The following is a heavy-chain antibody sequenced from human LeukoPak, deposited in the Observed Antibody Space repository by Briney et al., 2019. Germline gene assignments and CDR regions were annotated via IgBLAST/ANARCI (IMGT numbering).Heavy chain of an antibody. D-gene: IGHD4-17*01. CDR2: IYHSGST. Sequence: SETLSLTCTVSGGSISSGGFYWSWIRQPPGKGLEWIGYIYHSGSTYYNPSLKSRVTISVDRSKNQFSLKLSSVTAADTAVYYCARGEAGYGDYAEYFQHWGQGTLVTASS. CDR1: GGSISSGGFY. CDR3: ARGEAGYGDYAEYFQH. V-gene: IGHV4-30-2*01. J-gene: IGHJ1*01.